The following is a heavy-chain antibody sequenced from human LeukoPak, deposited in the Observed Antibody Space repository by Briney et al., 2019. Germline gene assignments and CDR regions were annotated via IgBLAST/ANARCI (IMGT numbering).Heavy chain of an antibody. CDR3: TRDRDDDSSGSIDDAFDI. V-gene: IGHV3-64*01. D-gene: IGHD3-22*01. CDR2: ISSNGGST. J-gene: IGHJ3*02. Sequence: GGSLRLSCAASGFTFSSYAMHWVRQAPGKGLEYVSAISSNGGSTYYANSVKGRFTISRDNAKNSLYLQMNSLRAEDTAVYYCTRDRDDDSSGSIDDAFDIWGQGTMVTVSS. CDR1: GFTFSSYA.